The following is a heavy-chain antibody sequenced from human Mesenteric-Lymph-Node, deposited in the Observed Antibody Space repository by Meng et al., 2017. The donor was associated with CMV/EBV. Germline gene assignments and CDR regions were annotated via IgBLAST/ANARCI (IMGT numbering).Heavy chain of an antibody. D-gene: IGHD2-8*02. V-gene: IGHV3-23*01. CDR1: GFTFSTYS. J-gene: IGHJ4*02. CDR3: AKGAAPLQVVARRFDY. CDR2: ISSSGGNT. Sequence: GESLKISCAASGFTFSTYSMHWVRQAPGKGLEWVSGISSSGGNTDNADSVKGRFTISRDNSKNTLYLQMDSLRVEDTAVYYCAKGAAPLQVVARRFDYWGQGTLVTVSS.